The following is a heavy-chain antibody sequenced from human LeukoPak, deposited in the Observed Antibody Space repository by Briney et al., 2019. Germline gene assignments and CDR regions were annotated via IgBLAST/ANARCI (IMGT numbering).Heavy chain of an antibody. J-gene: IGHJ5*02. CDR3: ASEYYYDSSGYHR. D-gene: IGHD3-22*01. V-gene: IGHV1-2*02. CDR2: INPNSGGT. CDR1: GYTFTGYY. Sequence: APVKVSCKASGYTFTGYYMHWVRQAPGQGLEWMGWINPNSGGTNYAQKFQGRVTMTRDTSISTAYMELSRLRSDDTAVYYCASEYYYDSSGYHRWGQGTLVTVSS.